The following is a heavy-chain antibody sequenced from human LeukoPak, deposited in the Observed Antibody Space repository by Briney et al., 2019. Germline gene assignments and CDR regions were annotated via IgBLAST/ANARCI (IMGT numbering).Heavy chain of an antibody. J-gene: IGHJ3*02. Sequence: ASVKFFSKASGGGFISYAISWGRRAPGGGVEWMGGFISILGIANYAQKFQGRVTITADKSTSTAYMELSSVRSEDTAVYYCARDLITMLDVDIWGQGTMVTVSS. V-gene: IGHV1-69*04. CDR2: FISILGIA. CDR1: GGGFISYA. D-gene: IGHD3-22*01. CDR3: ARDLITMLDVDI.